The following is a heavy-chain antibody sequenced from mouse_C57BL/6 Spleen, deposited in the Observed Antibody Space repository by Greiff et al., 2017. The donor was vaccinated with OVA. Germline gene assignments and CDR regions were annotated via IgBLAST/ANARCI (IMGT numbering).Heavy chain of an antibody. CDR1: GFTFSSYA. V-gene: IGHV5-4*01. CDR3: ARDLTGTWFAY. CDR2: ISDGGSYT. Sequence: DVKLVESGGGLVKPGGSLKLSCAASGFTFSSYAMSWVRQTPEKRLEWVATISDGGSYTYYPDNVTGRFTISRDNAKNNLYLQMSHLKSEDTAMYYCARDLTGTWFAYWGQGTLVTVSA. D-gene: IGHD4-1*01. J-gene: IGHJ3*01.